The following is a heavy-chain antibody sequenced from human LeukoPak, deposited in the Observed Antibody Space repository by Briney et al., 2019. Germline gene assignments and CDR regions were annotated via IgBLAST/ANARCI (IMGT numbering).Heavy chain of an antibody. Sequence: GGSLRLSCTVSGFTVSINSMSWVRQAPGKGLEWVSVIYSGGSTYYADSVKGRFTISRDNSKNTLYLQMNSLRAEDTAVYYCAKQLGFAFDIWGQGTMVTVSS. CDR2: IYSGGST. J-gene: IGHJ3*02. V-gene: IGHV3-66*01. CDR1: GFTVSINS. CDR3: AKQLGFAFDI. D-gene: IGHD6-6*01.